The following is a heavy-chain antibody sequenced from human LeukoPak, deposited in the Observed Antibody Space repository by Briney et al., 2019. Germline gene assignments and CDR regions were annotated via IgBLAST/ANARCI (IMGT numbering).Heavy chain of an antibody. CDR1: GGSISSSSYY. V-gene: IGHV4-39*01. Sequence: SETLSLSCTVSGGSISSSSYYWGWIRQPPGKGLEWIGSIYYSGSTYYNPSLKSRVTISVDTSKNQFSLKLSSVTAADTAVYYCARLNWNDWPYFDYWGQGTLVTVSS. CDR2: IYYSGST. CDR3: ARLNWNDWPYFDY. J-gene: IGHJ4*02. D-gene: IGHD1-1*01.